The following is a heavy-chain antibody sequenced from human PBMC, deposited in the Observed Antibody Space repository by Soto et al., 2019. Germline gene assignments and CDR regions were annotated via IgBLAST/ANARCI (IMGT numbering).Heavy chain of an antibody. J-gene: IGHJ4*02. CDR3: ARDGGAY. D-gene: IGHD3-16*01. V-gene: IGHV3-30-3*01. CDR2: MSYDGSNK. CDR1: GFTFSSYA. Sequence: QVQLVESGGGVVQPGRSLRLSCAASGFTFSSYAMHWVRRAPGKGLEWMAVMSYDGSNKYYADSVKGRFTISRDNSQNTLYLQMSSLRPEDTALYYCARDGGAYWGQGTLVIVSS.